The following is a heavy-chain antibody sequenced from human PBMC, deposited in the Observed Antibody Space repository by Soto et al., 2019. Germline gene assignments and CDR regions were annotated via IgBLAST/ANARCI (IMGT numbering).Heavy chain of an antibody. V-gene: IGHV3-53*01. CDR2: IYRGGNT. D-gene: IGHD3-16*01. CDR1: GFTVSNNY. CDR3: AREKITLRYYFGY. Sequence: PGGSLRLSCAASGFTVSNNYMSWVRQAPGKGLEWVSTIYRGGNTYYADSVKGRFTISRDNSKNTLYLQMNSLRAEDTAVYHCAREKITLRYYFGYWGQGTLVTVSS. J-gene: IGHJ4*02.